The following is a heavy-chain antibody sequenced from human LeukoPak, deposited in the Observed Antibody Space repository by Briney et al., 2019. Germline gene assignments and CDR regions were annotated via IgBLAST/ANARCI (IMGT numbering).Heavy chain of an antibody. CDR2: IYSGGST. Sequence: GGSLRLSCAASGXTVSSNYLTWVRQAPGQGLEWVSLIYSGGSTYYADSVKGRFTISRDNSKNTLYLQMNSLRAADAAVYYCARVEGTTAFDYWGQGTLVIVSS. CDR1: GXTVSSNY. CDR3: ARVEGTTAFDY. D-gene: IGHD1-7*01. J-gene: IGHJ4*02. V-gene: IGHV3-53*01.